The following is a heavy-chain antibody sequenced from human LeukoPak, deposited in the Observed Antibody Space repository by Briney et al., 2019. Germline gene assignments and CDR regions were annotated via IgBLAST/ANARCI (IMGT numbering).Heavy chain of an antibody. J-gene: IGHJ4*02. CDR2: TRNKANSYTT. CDR3: ARDLDSNYDY. CDR1: GFTFSDHY. V-gene: IGHV3-72*01. D-gene: IGHD4-11*01. Sequence: GGSLRLSCAASGFTFSDHYMDWVRQAPGKGLEWVGRTRNKANSYTTEYAASVKGRFTISRDDSKNSLYLQMNSLKTEDTAVYYCARDLDSNYDYWGQGTLVTVSS.